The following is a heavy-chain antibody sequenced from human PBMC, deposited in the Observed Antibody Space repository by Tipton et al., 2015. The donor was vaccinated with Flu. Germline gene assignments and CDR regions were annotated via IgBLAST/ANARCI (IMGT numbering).Heavy chain of an antibody. D-gene: IGHD6-13*01. CDR3: ARDLGSSGSFDY. Sequence: TLSLTCAVYGGSFSGYYWSWIRQPPGKGLEWIGEINHSGSTNYNPSLKSRVTISGDTSKNQFSLKLSSVTAADTAVYYCARDLGSSGSFDYWGQGTLVTASS. V-gene: IGHV4-34*01. J-gene: IGHJ4*02. CDR1: GGSFSGYY. CDR2: INHSGST.